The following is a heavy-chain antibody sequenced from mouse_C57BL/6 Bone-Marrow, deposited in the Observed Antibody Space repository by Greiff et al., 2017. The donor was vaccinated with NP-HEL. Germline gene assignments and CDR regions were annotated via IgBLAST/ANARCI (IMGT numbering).Heavy chain of an antibody. J-gene: IGHJ4*01. D-gene: IGHD1-1*01. V-gene: IGHV14-1*01. CDR3: TPYYYGYAMDY. CDR2: IDPEDGDT. CDR1: GFNIKDYY. Sequence: EVKLQESGAELVRPGASVKLSCTASGFNIKDYYMHWVKQRPEQGLEWIGRIDPEDGDTEYAPKFQGKATMTADTSSNTAYLQLSSLTSEDTAVYYCTPYYYGYAMDYWGQGTSVTVSS.